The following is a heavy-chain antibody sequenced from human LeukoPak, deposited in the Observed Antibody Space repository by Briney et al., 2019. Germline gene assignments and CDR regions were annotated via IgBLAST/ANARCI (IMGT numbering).Heavy chain of an antibody. Sequence: GGSLRLSCAASGFTFSAYSMTWVRQAPGKGLEWVSSITSSSNYIYYADSLKGRFTISRDNAKNSLYLQMNSLRAEDTAVYYCAMTGSSGWYDAFDIWGQGTMVTVSS. CDR3: AMTGSSGWYDAFDI. CDR1: GFTFSAYS. D-gene: IGHD6-19*01. CDR2: ITSSSNYI. V-gene: IGHV3-21*01. J-gene: IGHJ3*02.